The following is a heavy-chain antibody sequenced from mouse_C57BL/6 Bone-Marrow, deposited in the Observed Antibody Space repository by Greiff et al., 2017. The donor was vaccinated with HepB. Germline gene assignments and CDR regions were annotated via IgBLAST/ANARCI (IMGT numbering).Heavy chain of an antibody. D-gene: IGHD1-1*01. Sequence: DVQLQESVAELVRPGASVKLSCTASGFNIKNTYMHWVKQRPEQGLEWIGRIDPANGNTKYAPKFQGKATITADTSSNTAYLQLSSLTSEDTAIYYCARSYYYGSSYGYFDVWGTGTTVTVSS. CDR2: IDPANGNT. J-gene: IGHJ1*03. CDR1: GFNIKNTY. CDR3: ARSYYYGSSYGYFDV. V-gene: IGHV14-3*01.